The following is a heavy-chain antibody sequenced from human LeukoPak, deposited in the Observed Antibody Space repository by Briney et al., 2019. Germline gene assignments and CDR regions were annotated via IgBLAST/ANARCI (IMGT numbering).Heavy chain of an antibody. CDR3: VRYAGTYYDFWSGYYTYYYYMDV. CDR2: IKQDGSEY. Sequence: GGSLRLYCAASAFTFSSNWMGWVRQAPGKGLEWVVNIKQDGSEYYYVDSVKGRFTLSRDNAKNSLYLQRNSLRAEDTAVYYCVRYAGTYYDFWSGYYTYYYYMDVWGRGTTVTVSS. D-gene: IGHD3-3*01. J-gene: IGHJ6*03. V-gene: IGHV3-7*01. CDR1: AFTFSSNW.